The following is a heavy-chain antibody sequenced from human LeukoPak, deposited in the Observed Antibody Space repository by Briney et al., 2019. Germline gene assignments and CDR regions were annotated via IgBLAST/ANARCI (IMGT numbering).Heavy chain of an antibody. V-gene: IGHV3-21*01. CDR3: ARDLGLWRSSSPGGNWFDP. Sequence: GGSLRLSCAASGFTFSSYSMNWVRQAPGKGLEWVSSISSSSSYIYYADSVKGRFTISRDNAKNSLYLQMNSLRAEDTAVYYCARDLGLWRSSSPGGNWFDPWGQGTLVTVSS. CDR1: GFTFSSYS. D-gene: IGHD6-6*01. CDR2: ISSSSSYI. J-gene: IGHJ5*02.